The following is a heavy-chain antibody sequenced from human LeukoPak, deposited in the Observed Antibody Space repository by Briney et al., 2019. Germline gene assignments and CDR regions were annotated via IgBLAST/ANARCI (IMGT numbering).Heavy chain of an antibody. CDR3: ARRAKSAYYFDY. V-gene: IGHV4-59*08. J-gene: IGHJ4*02. D-gene: IGHD2/OR15-2a*01. Sequence: SETLSLTCTVSGGSINTYYWSWIRQPPGKGLEWIGYIFSSGATNYNPSLKSRVTISVDTSKNQFSLKLSSVTAADTAVYYCARRAKSAYYFDYWGQGTVVTVSS. CDR2: IFSSGAT. CDR1: GGSINTYY.